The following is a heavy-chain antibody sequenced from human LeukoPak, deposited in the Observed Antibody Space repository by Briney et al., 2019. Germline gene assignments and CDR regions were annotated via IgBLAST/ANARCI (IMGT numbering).Heavy chain of an antibody. D-gene: IGHD6-6*01. CDR3: ARTRSSGWFDP. CDR1: GGSISSGDYY. Sequence: PSETLSLTCTVSGGSISSGDYYWSWIRQPPGKGLEWIGYIYYSGSTYYNPSLKSRVTISVGTSKNQFSLKLNSVTAADTAVYYCARTRSSGWFDPWGQGTLVTVSS. CDR2: IYYSGST. J-gene: IGHJ5*02. V-gene: IGHV4-30-4*01.